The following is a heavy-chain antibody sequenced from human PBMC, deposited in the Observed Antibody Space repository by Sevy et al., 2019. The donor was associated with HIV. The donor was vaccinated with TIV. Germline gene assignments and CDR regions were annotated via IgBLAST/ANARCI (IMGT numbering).Heavy chain of an antibody. J-gene: IGHJ6*03. CDR3: ARELGVPAAPYYYYYYMDV. V-gene: IGHV3-72*01. CDR1: GFTFSDHY. CDR2: TRNKANSYTT. Sequence: GGSLRLSCAASGFTFSDHYMDWVRQAPGKGLEWVGRTRNKANSYTTEYAASVKGRFTISRDDSKNSLYLQMNSLKTEDTAVYYCARELGVPAAPYYYYYYMDVWGKGTTVTVSS. D-gene: IGHD2-2*01.